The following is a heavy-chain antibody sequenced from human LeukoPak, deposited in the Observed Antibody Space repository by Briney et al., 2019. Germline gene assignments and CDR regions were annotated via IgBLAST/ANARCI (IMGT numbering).Heavy chain of an antibody. CDR1: GFTLSSYS. Sequence: GGSLRLSCAASGFTLSSYSMNWVCQAPGKGLEWDSSISSSSSYIYYADSVKGRFTISRDNAKNSLYLQMNSLRAEDTAVYYCARAGYCSGGSCYSEGSYYYYYYGMDVWGEATTVTVSS. D-gene: IGHD2-15*01. CDR3: ARAGYCSGGSCYSEGSYYYYYYGMDV. V-gene: IGHV3-21*01. CDR2: ISSSSSYI. J-gene: IGHJ6*04.